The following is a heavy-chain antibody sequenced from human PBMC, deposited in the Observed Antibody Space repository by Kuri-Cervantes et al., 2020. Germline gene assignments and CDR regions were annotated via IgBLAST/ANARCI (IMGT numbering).Heavy chain of an antibody. CDR3: ARDQGSRSFDI. V-gene: IGHV3-21*01. CDR1: GFIFSSYG. Sequence: GGSLRLSCAASGFIFSSYGMHWVRQAPGKGLEWVSTIGNNIYYADSVKGRFTISRDNAKNTLYLQLNSLRAEDTVVYYCARDQGSRSFDIWGQGTRVTVSS. CDR2: IGNNI. J-gene: IGHJ3*02.